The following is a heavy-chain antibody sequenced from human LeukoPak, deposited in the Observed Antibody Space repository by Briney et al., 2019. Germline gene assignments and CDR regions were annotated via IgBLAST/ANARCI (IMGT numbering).Heavy chain of an antibody. Sequence: SETLSLTCAVYGGSFSGYYWSWIRQPPGKGLEWIGEINHSGSTNYNPSLKSRVTISVDTSKNQFSLKLSSVTAADTAVYYCARNVGATLEYFQHWGQGTLVTVSS. J-gene: IGHJ1*01. CDR1: GGSFSGYY. CDR2: INHSGST. V-gene: IGHV4-34*01. CDR3: ARNVGATLEYFQH. D-gene: IGHD1-26*01.